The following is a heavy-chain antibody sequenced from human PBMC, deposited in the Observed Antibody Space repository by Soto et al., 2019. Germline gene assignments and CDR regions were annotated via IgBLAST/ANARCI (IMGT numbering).Heavy chain of an antibody. CDR2: ISYDGANK. CDR1: GFTFSSYG. D-gene: IGHD3-10*01. Sequence: HPGGSLRLSCAASGFTFSSYGIHWVRQAPGKGLEWVALISYDGANKYYADSVKGRFTISRDNSKNTLYLQMNSLRPDDTAVYYCARGGTMALEYWGQGTLVTVSS. V-gene: IGHV3-30*03. J-gene: IGHJ4*02. CDR3: ARGGTMALEY.